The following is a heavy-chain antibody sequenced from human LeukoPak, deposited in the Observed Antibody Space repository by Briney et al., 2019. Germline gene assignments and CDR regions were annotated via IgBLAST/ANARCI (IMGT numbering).Heavy chain of an antibody. D-gene: IGHD3-22*01. Sequence: ASVKVSCKASGYTFTGYYMHWVRQAPGKGLEWMGGFDPEDGKTIYAQKFQDKFTMTEDIFTDTAYMELSSLRSEDTAVYYCATDYYYDSSGSYYTVDYWGQGTLVTVSS. J-gene: IGHJ4*02. V-gene: IGHV1-24*01. CDR1: GYTFTGYY. CDR3: ATDYYYDSSGSYYTVDY. CDR2: FDPEDGKT.